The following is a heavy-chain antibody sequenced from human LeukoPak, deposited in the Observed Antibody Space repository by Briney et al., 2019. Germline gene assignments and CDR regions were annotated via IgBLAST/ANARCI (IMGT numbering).Heavy chain of an antibody. CDR1: GGTFSSYA. D-gene: IGHD2-2*01. Sequence: ASVKVSCKASGGTFSSYAISWVRQAPGQGLEWMGGIIPIFGTANYAQKFQGRVTITADESTSTAYMELSSLRSEDTAVYYCARDLYEPCSSTSCYGDYWGQGTLVTVSS. CDR3: ARDLYEPCSSTSCYGDY. J-gene: IGHJ4*02. V-gene: IGHV1-69*13. CDR2: IIPIFGTA.